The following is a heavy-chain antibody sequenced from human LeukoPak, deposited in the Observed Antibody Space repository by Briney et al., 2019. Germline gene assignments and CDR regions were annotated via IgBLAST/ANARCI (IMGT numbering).Heavy chain of an antibody. Sequence: KPGGSLRLSCAASGFTFSDYYMSWIRQAPGKGLEWVSYISSSGSTIYYADSVKGRFTISRDNAKNSLYLQMNSLRAEDTAVYYCARERTGPGYYGSGTTNWFDPWGQGTLVTVSS. CDR2: ISSSGSTI. D-gene: IGHD3-10*01. V-gene: IGHV3-11*04. J-gene: IGHJ5*02. CDR3: ARERTGPGYYGSGTTNWFDP. CDR1: GFTFSDYY.